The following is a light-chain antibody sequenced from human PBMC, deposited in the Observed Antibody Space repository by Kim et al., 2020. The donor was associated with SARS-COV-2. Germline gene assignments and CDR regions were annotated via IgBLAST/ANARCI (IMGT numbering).Light chain of an antibody. CDR3: CSFTSGVSWV. V-gene: IGLV2-23*02. Sequence: QSALTQPASLSGSPGQSVTISCSGTINDLGTYALVSWYQQYPGKAPRLIIFDISQRPSGISGRFSGSKSGNTASLTISPLEPDDEAYYFCCSFTSGVSWVFGGGTKLTVL. J-gene: IGLJ3*02. CDR2: DIS. CDR1: INDLGTYAL.